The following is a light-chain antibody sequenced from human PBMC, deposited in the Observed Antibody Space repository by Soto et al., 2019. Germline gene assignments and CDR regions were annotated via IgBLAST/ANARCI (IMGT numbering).Light chain of an antibody. CDR1: QTVNIW. V-gene: IGKV1-5*03. CDR3: QQYITYPT. CDR2: EAS. J-gene: IGKJ1*01. Sequence: DIQLTQSPSTLSASVGDRVTITCRASQTVNIWLTGYQQRPGKAPKLLIYEASNLESGVSSRFSGRGSGTEFTLTICGLQPDDFATYYCQQYITYPTFGQGTKVDIK.